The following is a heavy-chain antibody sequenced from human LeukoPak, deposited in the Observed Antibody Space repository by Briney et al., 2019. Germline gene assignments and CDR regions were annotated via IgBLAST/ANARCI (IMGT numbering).Heavy chain of an antibody. CDR2: IYYSGST. V-gene: IGHV4-59*01. CDR3: AREHDKTDYFDY. Sequence: PSETLSLTCTVSGGSISSYYWSWIRQPAGKGLEWIGYIYYSGSTIYNPSLKSRVTISVDTSKNQFSLKLTSVTAADTAVYYCAREHDKTDYFDYWGQGTLVTVSS. CDR1: GGSISSYY. D-gene: IGHD3-22*01. J-gene: IGHJ4*02.